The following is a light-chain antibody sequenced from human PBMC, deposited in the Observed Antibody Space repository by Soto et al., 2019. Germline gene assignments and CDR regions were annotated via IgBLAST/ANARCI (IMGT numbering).Light chain of an antibody. CDR2: DVS. J-gene: IGLJ1*01. V-gene: IGLV2-14*03. Sequence: QSVLTQPASVSGSPGQSITISCTGTSSDVGAYKYVSWHQQHPGKAPKLMIYDVSDRPSGVSDRFSGSKSDNTASLTISGLQAEDEADYYCSSYTGGSTSYVFGTGTKLTVL. CDR3: SSYTGGSTSYV. CDR1: SSDVGAYKY.